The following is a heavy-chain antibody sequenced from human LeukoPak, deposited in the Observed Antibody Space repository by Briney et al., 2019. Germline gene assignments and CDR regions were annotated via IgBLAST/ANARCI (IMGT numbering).Heavy chain of an antibody. J-gene: IGHJ4*02. CDR2: IYYSGGT. CDR1: GGSFSGYY. Sequence: PSETLSLTCAVYGGSFSGYYWSWIRQPPGKGLEWIGYIYYSGGTNYNPSLKSRVTISVDTTKNPFSLRMSSVTAADTAVYYCARESGRYPYYFDYWGQGTLVTVSS. V-gene: IGHV4-59*01. D-gene: IGHD1-26*01. CDR3: ARESGRYPYYFDY.